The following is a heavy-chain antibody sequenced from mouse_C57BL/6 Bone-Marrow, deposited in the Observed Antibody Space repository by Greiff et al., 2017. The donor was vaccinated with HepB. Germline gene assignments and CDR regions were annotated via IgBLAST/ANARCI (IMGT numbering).Heavy chain of an antibody. CDR3: AREDFYGFLDYSIDY. CDR2: ISDGGSYT. D-gene: IGHD2-2*01. V-gene: IGHV5-4*01. CDR1: GFTFSSYA. Sequence: EVKLMESGGGLVKPGGSLKLSCAASGFTFSSYAMSWVRQTPEKRLEWVATISDGGSYTYYPDNVKGRFTISRDNAKNNLYLQIRHLKSEDTAMYYCAREDFYGFLDYSIDYWGQGTSVTVSS. J-gene: IGHJ4*01.